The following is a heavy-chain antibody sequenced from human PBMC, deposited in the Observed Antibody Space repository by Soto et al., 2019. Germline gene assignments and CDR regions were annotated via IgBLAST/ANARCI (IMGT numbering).Heavy chain of an antibody. CDR2: IIPIFGTA. CDR3: AREGAYDCSGGRCSYDYYGIDV. J-gene: IGHJ6*02. CDR1: GDSLNSYA. D-gene: IGHD2-15*01. V-gene: IGHV1-69*01. Sequence: QVQLVQSGAEVKKPGSSVKVSCKASGDSLNSYAITWVRQAPGQGLEWMGGIIPIFGTANYEQKFQGRATISADESTRTVYMELSSLRSEDTAVYYCAREGAYDCSGGRCSYDYYGIDVWGQGTTVTVSS.